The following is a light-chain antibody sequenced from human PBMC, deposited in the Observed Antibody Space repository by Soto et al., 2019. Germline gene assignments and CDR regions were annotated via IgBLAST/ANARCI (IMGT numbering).Light chain of an antibody. J-gene: IGKJ4*01. CDR3: QQYEDLPLT. Sequence: DIQMTQSPSSLSASVGDRVTITCQASQDISNYLNWYQQKPGKVPKLLIFDASNVETGVPSRFSGSGSGTDFTFTISSLQPEDIGTYYCQQYEDLPLTFGGGTKADIK. CDR2: DAS. V-gene: IGKV1-33*01. CDR1: QDISNY.